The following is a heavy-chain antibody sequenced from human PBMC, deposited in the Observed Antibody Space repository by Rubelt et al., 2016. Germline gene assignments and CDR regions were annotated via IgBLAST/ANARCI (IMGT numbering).Heavy chain of an antibody. CDR1: GYTFTSYA. J-gene: IGHJ4*02. Sequence: QVQLVQSGAEVKKPGASVKVSCKASGYTFTSYAMHWVRQAPGQRLEWVGWINAGNGNTKYSQKFQGRVTITRDTSAGTAYMELSSLRSEDTAVYYCARGDIVVVVAACNPLDYWGQGTLVTVSS. CDR2: INAGNGNT. CDR3: ARGDIVVVVAACNPLDY. V-gene: IGHV1-3*01. D-gene: IGHD2-15*01.